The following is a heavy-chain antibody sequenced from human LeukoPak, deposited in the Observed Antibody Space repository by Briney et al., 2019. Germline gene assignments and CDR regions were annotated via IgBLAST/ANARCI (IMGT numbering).Heavy chain of an antibody. CDR1: GGSISSGDYY. CDR3: ARDHFAGTYSNHY. J-gene: IGHJ4*02. V-gene: IGHV4-30-4*01. CDR2: IYYSGST. D-gene: IGHD4-11*01. Sequence: PSETLSLTCTVSGGSISSGDYYWSWIRQPPGKGLEWIGYIYYSGSTYYNPSLKSRVTISVDTSKNQFSLKLSSVTAADTAVYYCARDHFAGTYSNHYWGQGTLVTVSS.